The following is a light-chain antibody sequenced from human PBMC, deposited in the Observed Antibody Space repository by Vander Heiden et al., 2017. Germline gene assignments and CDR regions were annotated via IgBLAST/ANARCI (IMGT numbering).Light chain of an antibody. CDR1: QRPISN. J-gene: IGKJ2*01. V-gene: IGKV3-15*01. CDR2: GAS. CDR3: QQYNNWPPYT. Sequence: EIVMTQSPATLSVSQGERATLHCRASQRPISNLPWYQLNPGQAPRLLIYGASTKATGIPARFSGSGSGTEFTLTISSLQSEDFAVYYCQQYNNWPPYTFGQGTKLEIK.